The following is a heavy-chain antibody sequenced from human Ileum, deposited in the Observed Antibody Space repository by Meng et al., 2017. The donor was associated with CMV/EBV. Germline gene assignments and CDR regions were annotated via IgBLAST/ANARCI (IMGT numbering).Heavy chain of an antibody. J-gene: IGHJ4*02. CDR2: ISGSGITT. CDR3: AKDQGFSAASG. D-gene: IGHD6-13*01. Sequence: LSCSASVFTFSNYAMSWVRQAPGKGLEWVSSISGSGITTYYADSVKCRFTISRDNSRDTLYLDMNSLRAEDTALYYCAKDQGFSAASGGDQGTLVTVSS. V-gene: IGHV3-23*01. CDR1: VFTFSNYA.